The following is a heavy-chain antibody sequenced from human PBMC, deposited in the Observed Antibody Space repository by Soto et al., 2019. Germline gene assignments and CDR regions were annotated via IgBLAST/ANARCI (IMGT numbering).Heavy chain of an antibody. J-gene: IGHJ4*02. Sequence: QVQLVESGGGVVQPERSLRLSCTTSTFVFSVYSLHWVRQAPGKGLEWVALISHDGANKYYADSVKGRFTMSRDNSKDTVYLQMNSMRPKDTAVYFCARDKDQYEFSGGNLDSCGQGTLVTVSA. V-gene: IGHV3-30-3*01. CDR1: TFVFSVYS. D-gene: IGHD3-3*01. CDR2: ISHDGANK. CDR3: ARDKDQYEFSGGNLDS.